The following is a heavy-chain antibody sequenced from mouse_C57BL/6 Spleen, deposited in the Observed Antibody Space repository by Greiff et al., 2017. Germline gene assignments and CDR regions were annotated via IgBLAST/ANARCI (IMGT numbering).Heavy chain of an antibody. J-gene: IGHJ4*01. Sequence: QVQLKESGAELVRPGTSVKMSCKASGYTFTNYWIGWAKQRPGHGLEWIGDIYPGGGYTNYNEKFKGKATLTADKSSSTAYMQFSSLTSDESAIYYCARRTLYYAMDYWGKGTSVTVSS. CDR2: IYPGGGYT. V-gene: IGHV1-63*01. CDR3: ARRTLYYAMDY. CDR1: GYTFTNYW.